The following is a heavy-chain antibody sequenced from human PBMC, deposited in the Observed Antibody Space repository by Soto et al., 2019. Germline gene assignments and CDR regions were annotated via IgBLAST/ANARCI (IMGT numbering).Heavy chain of an antibody. D-gene: IGHD3-22*01. V-gene: IGHV4-30-4*01. J-gene: IGHJ4*02. CDR2: IYYSGTT. CDR1: GGSINSYTNY. CDR3: VREIVDSLDSSGYPAH. Sequence: SENLSVTCSVSGGSINSYTNYWSWIRQTPSRGLEWIGYIYYSGTTYYDPSLKRRVTISRDTSKNQFSLSLTSVVAADTAVYYCVREIVDSLDSSGYPAHWGQGTLGTVS.